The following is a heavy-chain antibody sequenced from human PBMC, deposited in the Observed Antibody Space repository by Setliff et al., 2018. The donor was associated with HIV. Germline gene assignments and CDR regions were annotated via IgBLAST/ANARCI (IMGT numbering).Heavy chain of an antibody. CDR1: GGSISSGSYY. CDR3: ARGGSSSSHRYYYYYYMDV. J-gene: IGHJ6*03. Sequence: SETLSLTCTVSGGSISSGSYYWTWIRQPAGKGLEWIGHIYTTGSTNYNPSLKSRVTISVDTSNNQFSLKLSSVTAADSAVYYCARGGSSSSHRYYYYYYMDVWGKGTTVTVSS. D-gene: IGHD6-6*01. CDR2: IYTTGST. V-gene: IGHV4-61*09.